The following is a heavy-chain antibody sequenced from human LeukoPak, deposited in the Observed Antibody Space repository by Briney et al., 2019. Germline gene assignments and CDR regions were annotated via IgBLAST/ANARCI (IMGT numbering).Heavy chain of an antibody. J-gene: IGHJ4*02. Sequence: GRSLRLSCAASGFTFSSYAKHWVRQAPGKGLEWVAVISYDGSNKYYTDSVKGRFTISRDNSKNTLYLQMNSLRAEDTAVYYCARDFFHDILTGNQPYYFDYWGQGTLVTVSS. CDR3: ARDFFHDILTGNQPYYFDY. CDR2: ISYDGSNK. D-gene: IGHD3-9*01. CDR1: GFTFSSYA. V-gene: IGHV3-30-3*01.